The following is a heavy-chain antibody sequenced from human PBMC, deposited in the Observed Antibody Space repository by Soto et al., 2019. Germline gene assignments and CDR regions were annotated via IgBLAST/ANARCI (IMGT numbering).Heavy chain of an antibody. CDR2: IKQDGSEK. V-gene: IGHV3-7*01. CDR3: ARRRLAYYYGSGSYYDWFDP. Sequence: GGSLRLSCAASGFTFSSYWMSWVRQAPGKGLEWVANIKQDGSEKYYVDSVKGRFTISRDNAKNSLYLQMNSLRAEDTAVYYCARRRLAYYYGSGSYYDWFDPWGQGTLVTVSS. CDR1: GFTFSSYW. D-gene: IGHD3-10*01. J-gene: IGHJ5*02.